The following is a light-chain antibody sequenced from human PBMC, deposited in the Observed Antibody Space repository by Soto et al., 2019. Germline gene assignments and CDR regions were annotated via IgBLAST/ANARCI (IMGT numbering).Light chain of an antibody. V-gene: IGKV3-20*01. Sequence: EIVLTQSPGTLSLSPGESATLSCRASQSVTANFLAWYHQKPGQSPRLLIYSASIRATGTPDNFSGSGSGTEFTLTISSLEPEDFATYYCQQSATSPWTFGQGTKVEIK. CDR1: QSVTANF. CDR3: QQSATSPWT. J-gene: IGKJ1*01. CDR2: SAS.